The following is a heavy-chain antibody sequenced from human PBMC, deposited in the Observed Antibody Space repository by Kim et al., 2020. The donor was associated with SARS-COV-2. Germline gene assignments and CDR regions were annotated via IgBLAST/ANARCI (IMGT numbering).Heavy chain of an antibody. V-gene: IGHV3-30*18. CDR2: ISYDGSNK. J-gene: IGHJ6*01. CDR3: AKDAYYGSGSYYYYYGM. Sequence: GGSLRLSCAASGFTFSSYGMHWVRQAPGKGLEWVAVISYDGSNKYYADSVKGRFTISRDNSKNTLYLQMNSLRAEDTAVYYCAKDAYYGSGSYYYYYGM. D-gene: IGHD3-10*01. CDR1: GFTFSSYG.